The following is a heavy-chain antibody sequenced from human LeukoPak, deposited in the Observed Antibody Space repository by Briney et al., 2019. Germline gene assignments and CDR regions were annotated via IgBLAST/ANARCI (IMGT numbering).Heavy chain of an antibody. Sequence: GGSLKLSCEASGFTFSGSAMHWVRQASGKGLEWVGRIRSEANSYATAYGAPVKGRFTISRDDSKNTAYLQMNSLKTEDTAIYYCARPTDSGYYMNWGQGTLVTVSS. CDR3: ARPTDSGYYMN. V-gene: IGHV3-73*01. CDR1: GFTFSGSA. J-gene: IGHJ4*02. D-gene: IGHD3-3*01. CDR2: IRSEANSYAT.